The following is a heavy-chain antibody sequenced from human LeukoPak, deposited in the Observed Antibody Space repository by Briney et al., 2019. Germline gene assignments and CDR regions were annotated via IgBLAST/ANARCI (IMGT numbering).Heavy chain of an antibody. Sequence: SETLSLTCTVSGGSISSYYWSWIRQPPGKGLEWIGYIYTSGSTNYNPSLKSRVTISVDTSKNQFSLKLSSVTAADTAVYYCARLYSGNYYGWFDPWGQGTLVTVSS. J-gene: IGHJ5*02. V-gene: IGHV4-4*09. D-gene: IGHD1-26*01. CDR3: ARLYSGNYYGWFDP. CDR1: GGSISSYY. CDR2: IYTSGST.